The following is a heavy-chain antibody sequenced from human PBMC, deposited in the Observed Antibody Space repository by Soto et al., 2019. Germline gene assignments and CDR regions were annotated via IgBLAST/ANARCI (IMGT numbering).Heavy chain of an antibody. CDR2: ITGSGATT. Sequence: EVRLLESGGGLVQPGGSLRLSCAASGFTFTKYAMAWVRQAPGRGLEWVSAITGSGATTYYADSVKGRFTISRDNSKNTLYLLMPSLRAEDTAVYYCAKGDYDILTGYYPSFDYWGQGTLVTVSS. J-gene: IGHJ4*02. V-gene: IGHV3-23*01. CDR3: AKGDYDILTGYYPSFDY. D-gene: IGHD3-9*01. CDR1: GFTFTKYA.